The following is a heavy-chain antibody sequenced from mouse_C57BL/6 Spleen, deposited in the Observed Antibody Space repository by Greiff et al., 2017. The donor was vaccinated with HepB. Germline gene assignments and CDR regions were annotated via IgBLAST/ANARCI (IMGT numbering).Heavy chain of an antibody. V-gene: IGHV1-82*01. CDR3: AREDYDRFDY. CDR2: IYPGDGDT. Sequence: VQLQESGPELVKPGASVKISCKASGYAFSSSWMNWVKQRPGKGLEWIGRIYPGDGDTNYNGKFKGKATLTADKSSSTAYMQLSSLTSEDSAVYFCAREDYDRFDYWGQGTTLTVSS. D-gene: IGHD2-4*01. J-gene: IGHJ2*01. CDR1: GYAFSSSW.